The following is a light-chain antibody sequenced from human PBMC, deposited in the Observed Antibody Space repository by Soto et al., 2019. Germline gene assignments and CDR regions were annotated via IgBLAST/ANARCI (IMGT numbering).Light chain of an antibody. CDR3: QQYNSYPET. CDR1: QSISSW. J-gene: IGKJ1*01. V-gene: IGKV1-5*03. CDR2: KAS. Sequence: DIQMTQSPSTLSASVGDRVTITCRASQSISSWLAWYQQKPGKAPKLLIYKASSLESGVLSRFSGSGSGTEFTLTISSLQPDDFATYYCQQYNSYPETFGQGTKVEIK.